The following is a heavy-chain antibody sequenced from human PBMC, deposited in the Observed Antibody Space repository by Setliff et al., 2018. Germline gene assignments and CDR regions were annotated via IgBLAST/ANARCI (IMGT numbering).Heavy chain of an antibody. D-gene: IGHD6-13*01. CDR2: VGVSGASS. J-gene: IGHJ4*02. Sequence: GGSLRLSCAASGFTFSSYAMSWVRQAPGKGLEWVSSVGVSGASSYYADSVKGRFTISRDNSKNTLYLQMNSLRAEDTAVYYCVKDVVGYSSTWPKRDYFDYWGQGTLVTAPQ. CDR3: VKDVVGYSSTWPKRDYFDY. V-gene: IGHV3-23*01. CDR1: GFTFSSYA.